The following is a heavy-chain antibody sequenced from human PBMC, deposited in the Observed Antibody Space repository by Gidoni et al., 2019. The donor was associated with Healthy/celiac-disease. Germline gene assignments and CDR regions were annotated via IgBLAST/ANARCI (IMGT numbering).Heavy chain of an antibody. D-gene: IGHD2-8*01. J-gene: IGHJ4*02. CDR1: GYSFTSYW. Sequence: EVQLVQSGAEVKKPGESLKISCKGSGYSFTSYWIGWGRQMPGKGLEWMGIISPGDSDTRYSPSFQGQVTISADKSISTAYLQWSSLKASDTAMYYCARHGRRYCTNGVCSFDYWGQGTLVTVSS. CDR2: ISPGDSDT. CDR3: ARHGRRYCTNGVCSFDY. V-gene: IGHV5-51*01.